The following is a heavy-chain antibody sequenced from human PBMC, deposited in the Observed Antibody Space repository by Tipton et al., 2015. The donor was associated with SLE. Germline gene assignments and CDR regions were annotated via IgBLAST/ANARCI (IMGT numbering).Heavy chain of an antibody. CDR3: ARAGKDSSGYSAFDI. CDR2: IYYSGST. V-gene: IGHV4-31*03. CDR1: GGSISSGGYY. D-gene: IGHD3-22*01. Sequence: LRLSCTVSGGSISSGGYYWSWIRQHPGKGLEWIGYIYYSGSTYYNPSLKSRVTISVDTSKNQFSLKLSSVTAADTAVYYCARAGKDSSGYSAFDIWSQGTMVTVSS. J-gene: IGHJ3*02.